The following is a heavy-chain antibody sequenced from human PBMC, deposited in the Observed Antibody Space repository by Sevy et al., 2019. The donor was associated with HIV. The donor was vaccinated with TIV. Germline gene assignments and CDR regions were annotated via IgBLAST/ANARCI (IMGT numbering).Heavy chain of an antibody. J-gene: IGHJ6*02. CDR2: IRTAGDT. CDR3: AREVPGSLYGMDV. CDR1: GFTFSSYD. D-gene: IGHD3-10*01. V-gene: IGHV3-13*01. Sequence: GGSLRLSCAASGFTFSSYDIHWVRQATGKGLEWVSAIRTAGDTYYPDSVKGRFTISRENAKNSLYLQMNSLRAGDAAVYDCAREVPGSLYGMDVWGQGTTVTVSS.